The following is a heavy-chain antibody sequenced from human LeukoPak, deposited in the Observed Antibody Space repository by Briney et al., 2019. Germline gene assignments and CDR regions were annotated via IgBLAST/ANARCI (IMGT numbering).Heavy chain of an antibody. CDR2: VCTGGDDI. CDR3: VRGGRGRDDYFDY. D-gene: IGHD3-10*01. J-gene: IGHJ4*02. V-gene: IGHV3-21*05. Sequence: GGSLRLSCAASGYTFPSYSLNWVRESPGKGVEWISYVCTGGDDIYYADSVTGRFTISRDNAEKSVYLQMNSLRVEDTAVYYCVRGGRGRDDYFDYWGQGTQVTVSS. CDR1: GYTFPSYS.